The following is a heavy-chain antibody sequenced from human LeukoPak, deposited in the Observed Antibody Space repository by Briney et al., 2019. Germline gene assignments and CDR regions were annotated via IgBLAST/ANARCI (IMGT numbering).Heavy chain of an antibody. CDR3: ARDRPVMITFGGVIVPAFDI. D-gene: IGHD3-16*02. Sequence: ASVKVSCKASGYTFTSYAMNWVRQAPGLGLEWMGWINTNTGNPTYAQGFTGRFVFSLDTSVSTAYLQISSLKAEDTAVYYCARDRPVMITFGGVIVPAFDIWGQGTMVTVSS. V-gene: IGHV7-4-1*02. CDR1: GYTFTSYA. CDR2: INTNTGNP. J-gene: IGHJ3*02.